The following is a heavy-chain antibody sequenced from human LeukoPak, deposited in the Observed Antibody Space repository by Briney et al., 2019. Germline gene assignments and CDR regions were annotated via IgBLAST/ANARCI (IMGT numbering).Heavy chain of an antibody. CDR1: GFAFSHYS. V-gene: IGHV3-48*04. CDR3: ARRPSGRGYSGFDS. D-gene: IGHD5-12*01. CDR2: ISNISSAI. J-gene: IGHJ5*01. Sequence: QPGGSLRLSCAASGFAFSHYSMAWVREAPGKGLEWVSYISNISSAIFYADSVKGRFTIYRDNAENSLYLQMNSLRAADTAIYYCARRPSGRGYSGFDSWGQGTLVTVSS.